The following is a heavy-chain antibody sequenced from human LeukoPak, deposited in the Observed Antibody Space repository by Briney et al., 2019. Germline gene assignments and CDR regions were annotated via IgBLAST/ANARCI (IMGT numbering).Heavy chain of an antibody. CDR3: VRVLSSSWFDFDY. D-gene: IGHD6-13*01. J-gene: IGHJ4*02. CDR1: GYNFPSYW. V-gene: IGHV5-51*01. Sequence: GESLQISCKGSGYNFPSYWIGWVRQLPGKGLDWMGVIDPHDSDTRYSPSFRGLVTISADKSTTTAYLQWTSLKASVTAMYYCVRVLSSSWFDFDYWGQGTLVTVSS. CDR2: IDPHDSDT.